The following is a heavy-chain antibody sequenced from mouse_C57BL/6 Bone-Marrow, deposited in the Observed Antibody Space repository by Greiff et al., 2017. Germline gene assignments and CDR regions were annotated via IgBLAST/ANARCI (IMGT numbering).Heavy chain of an antibody. CDR3: AREDPIYYDYDGAWFAY. D-gene: IGHD2-4*01. CDR1: GYTFTSYG. J-gene: IGHJ3*01. V-gene: IGHV1-81*01. Sequence: QVQLQQSGAELARPGASVKLSCKASGYTFTSYGISWVKQRTGQGLEWIGEIYPRSGNTYYNEKFKGKATLPADKSSSTAYMELRSLTSEDSAVYFCAREDPIYYDYDGAWFAYGGQGTLVTVSA. CDR2: IYPRSGNT.